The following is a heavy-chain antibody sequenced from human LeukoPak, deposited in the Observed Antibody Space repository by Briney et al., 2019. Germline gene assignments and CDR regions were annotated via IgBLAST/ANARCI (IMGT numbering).Heavy chain of an antibody. Sequence: SGGSLRLSCAASGFTFSGHGMSWVRQAPGKGLEWVANINQGGSDKYYVDSVKGRFTISRDNANNLLYMQLNSLRGEDTSVYYCTRDRSRAEDYWGQGTLVTVSS. J-gene: IGHJ4*02. CDR3: TRDRSRAEDY. D-gene: IGHD1-14*01. V-gene: IGHV3-7*01. CDR1: GFTFSGHG. CDR2: INQGGSDK.